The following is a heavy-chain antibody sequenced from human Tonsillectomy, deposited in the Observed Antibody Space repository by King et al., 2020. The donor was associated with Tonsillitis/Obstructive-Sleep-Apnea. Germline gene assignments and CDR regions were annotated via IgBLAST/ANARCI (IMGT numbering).Heavy chain of an antibody. J-gene: IGHJ4*02. Sequence: VQLVESGGGVVQPGRSLRLSCAASGSTFSSYAMHWVRQAPGKGLEWVAVISYDGRNEYYADSVKGRFTISRDNSKNTLYLQMNSLRAEDTAVYYCARDLPIVVIPAAIKGGFDYWGQGTLVTVSS. CDR3: ARDLPIVVIPAAIKGGFDY. D-gene: IGHD2-2*02. CDR1: GSTFSSYA. CDR2: ISYDGRNE. V-gene: IGHV3-30*04.